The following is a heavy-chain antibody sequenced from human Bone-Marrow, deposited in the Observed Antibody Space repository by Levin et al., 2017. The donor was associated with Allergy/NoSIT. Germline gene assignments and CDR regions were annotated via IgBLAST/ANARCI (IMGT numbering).Heavy chain of an antibody. CDR1: GFTFSSYW. V-gene: IGHV3-74*01. D-gene: IGHD4-17*01. CDR2: INSDGTRT. Sequence: GGSLRLSCEASGFTFSSYWMHWVRQAPGKGLVWVSRINSDGTRTDYADSVKGRLTISRDNAKNTLYLQMNSLRAEDTAVYYCARPKNTVTKAWGMDVWGQGTTVTVSS. J-gene: IGHJ6*02. CDR3: ARPKNTVTKAWGMDV.